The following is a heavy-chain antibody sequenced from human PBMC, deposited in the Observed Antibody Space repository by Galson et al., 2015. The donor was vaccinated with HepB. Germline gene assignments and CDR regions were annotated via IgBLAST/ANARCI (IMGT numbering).Heavy chain of an antibody. D-gene: IGHD6-13*01. V-gene: IGHV3-30-3*01. CDR2: ISYDGSNK. CDR3: ARDDGWYSSSGNFDF. CDR1: GFTFRRYA. Sequence: SLRLSCAASGFTFRRYAMHWVRQAPGKGLEWVAVISYDGSNKYFADSVKGQFSISRDNSKNTLYLQMNSLRPEDTAVYYCARDDGWYSSSGNFDFGGQGTLVTISS. J-gene: IGHJ4*02.